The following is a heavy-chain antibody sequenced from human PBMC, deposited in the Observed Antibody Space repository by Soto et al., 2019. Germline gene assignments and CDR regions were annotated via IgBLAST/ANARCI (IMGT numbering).Heavy chain of an antibody. V-gene: IGHV3-15*01. D-gene: IGHD2-15*01. CDR3: PRGSYHGNYYYYGMDV. CDR1: GFTFSNAW. CDR2: IKSKTDGGTR. J-gene: IGHJ6*02. Sequence: EVQLVESGGGLVKPGGSLRLSCAASGFTFSNAWMSWVRQVPGKGLEWVGRIKSKTDGGTRDYAAPVKGRFTISREDSNKTLYLQMNSLKADDTGVYYCPRGSYHGNYYYYGMDVWGQGTTVTVSS.